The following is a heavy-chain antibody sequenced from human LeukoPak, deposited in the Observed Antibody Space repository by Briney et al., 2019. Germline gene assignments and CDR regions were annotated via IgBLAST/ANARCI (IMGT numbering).Heavy chain of an antibody. J-gene: IGHJ6*03. CDR2: IYYSGST. CDR1: GYSISSGYY. Sequence: PSETLSLTCTVSGYSISSGYYWGWIRQPPGKGLEWIGSIYYSGSTYYNPSLKSRVTISVDTSKNQFSLKLSSVTAADTAVYYCARVPLSSSSSYYMDVWGKGTTVTVSS. CDR3: ARVPLSSSSSYYMDV. V-gene: IGHV4-38-2*02. D-gene: IGHD6-6*01.